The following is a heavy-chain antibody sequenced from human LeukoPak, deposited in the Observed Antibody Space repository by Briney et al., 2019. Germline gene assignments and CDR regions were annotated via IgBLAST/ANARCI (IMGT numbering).Heavy chain of an antibody. D-gene: IGHD3-22*01. V-gene: IGHV3-11*05. Sequence: VKGRFTISRDNAKNSLYLQMNSLRAEDTAVYYCARDPPYYYDSSGYSVAPFDYWGQGTLVTVSS. J-gene: IGHJ4*02. CDR3: ARDPPYYYDSSGYSVAPFDY.